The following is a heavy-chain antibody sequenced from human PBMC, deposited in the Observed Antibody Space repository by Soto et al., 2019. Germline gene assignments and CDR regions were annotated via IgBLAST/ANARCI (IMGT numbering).Heavy chain of an antibody. CDR3: ARGFGGVPVPAHPDY. Sequence: PGGSLRLSCVASGFSFSEYTMSWVRQAPGKGLDWVSTISTSSSNIFYAASVKGRFTVSRDNAKNTLYLQMDNLRAEDTAVYFCARGFGGVPVPAHPDYWCQGTLVTVSS. J-gene: IGHJ4*02. D-gene: IGHD3-3*01. CDR2: ISTSSSNI. V-gene: IGHV3-21*06. CDR1: GFSFSEYT.